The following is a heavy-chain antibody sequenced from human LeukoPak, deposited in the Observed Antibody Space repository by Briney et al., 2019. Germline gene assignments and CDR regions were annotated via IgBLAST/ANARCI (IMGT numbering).Heavy chain of an antibody. V-gene: IGHV5-51*01. CDR1: RYSFTSYW. D-gene: IGHD5-12*01. CDR2: IYPGDSDT. CDR3: ARHRLSSYTYMDV. Sequence: GESLKISCKGSRYSFTSYWIGWVRQLPGKGLEWMGIIYPGDSDTRYSPSFQGQVTISADKSISTAYLQWSSLKASDTAMYYCARHRLSSYTYMDVWGKGTTVTISS. J-gene: IGHJ6*03.